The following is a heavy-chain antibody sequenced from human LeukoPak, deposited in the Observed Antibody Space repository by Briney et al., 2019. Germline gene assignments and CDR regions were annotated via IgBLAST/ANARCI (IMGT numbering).Heavy chain of an antibody. CDR3: ARGDSSGYVCDY. J-gene: IGHJ4*02. V-gene: IGHV3-21*06. D-gene: IGHD3-22*01. Sequence: GGSLRLSCAASGFTFSSYSMNWVRQAPGRGLEWVSSIGSSSSYIYYADSVKGRFTISRDNAKNSLYVQMDSLRAEDTAVYYCARGDSSGYVCDYWGQGTLVTVSS. CDR1: GFTFSSYS. CDR2: IGSSSSYI.